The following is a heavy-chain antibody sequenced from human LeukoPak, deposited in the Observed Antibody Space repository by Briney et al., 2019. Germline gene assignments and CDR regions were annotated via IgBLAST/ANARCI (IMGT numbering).Heavy chain of an antibody. CDR1: GYTFSNFG. D-gene: IGHD2-2*01. Sequence: GASVKVSCKASGYTFSNFGISWVRQAPGQGLERMGWISGNNVNPNYGQKFQGRFTVTSDSSTRTAYMELKRLRSDDTAVYYCARDGTSTDDYWGQGTLVTVSS. CDR3: ARDGTSTDDY. CDR2: ISGNNVNP. J-gene: IGHJ4*02. V-gene: IGHV1-18*01.